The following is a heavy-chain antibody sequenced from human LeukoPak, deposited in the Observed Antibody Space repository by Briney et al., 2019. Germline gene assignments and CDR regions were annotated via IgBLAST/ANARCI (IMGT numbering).Heavy chain of an antibody. CDR3: ARDRIVVVPAASWAYYYYGMDV. D-gene: IGHD2-2*01. CDR1: GFTFSSCT. CDR2: ISYDGSNK. Sequence: GRSLRLSCAASGFTFSSCTMHWVRQAPGKGLEWVALISYDGSNKYYADSVKGRLTISGDNSRNTLYLQMNSLRAEDTAVYYCARDRIVVVPAASWAYYYYGMDVWGQGTTVTVSS. V-gene: IGHV3-30-3*01. J-gene: IGHJ6*02.